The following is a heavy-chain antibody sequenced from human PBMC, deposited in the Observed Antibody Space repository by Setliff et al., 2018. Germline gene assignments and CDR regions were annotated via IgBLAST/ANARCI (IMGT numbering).Heavy chain of an antibody. V-gene: IGHV3-30*03. CDR1: GFTLRNSG. J-gene: IGHJ1*01. CDR3: AREGSIGWSQYFHH. D-gene: IGHD6-19*01. Sequence: GGSLRLSCAASGFTLRNSGMHWVRQAPGRGLEWATFISYDGFKIYYAESVKGRFTISRDISTNTLFLEIDSLRSEDTGLYYCAREGSIGWSQYFHHWGQGTPVTVSS. CDR2: ISYDGFKI.